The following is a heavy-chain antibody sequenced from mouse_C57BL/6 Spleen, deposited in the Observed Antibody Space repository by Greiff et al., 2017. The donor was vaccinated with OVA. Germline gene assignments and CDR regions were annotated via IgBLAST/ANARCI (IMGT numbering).Heavy chain of an antibody. V-gene: IGHV1-69*01. Sequence: QVQLQQPGAELVMPGASVKLSCKASGYTFTSYWMHWVKQRPGQGLEWIGEIDPSDSYTNYNQKFKGKSTLTVDKSSSTAYMQLSSLTSEDSAVYYWASSYCSDYGAWFAYWGKGTLVTVSA. CDR1: GYTFTSYW. CDR2: IDPSDSYT. CDR3: ASSYCSDYGAWFAY. D-gene: IGHD2-5*01. J-gene: IGHJ3*01.